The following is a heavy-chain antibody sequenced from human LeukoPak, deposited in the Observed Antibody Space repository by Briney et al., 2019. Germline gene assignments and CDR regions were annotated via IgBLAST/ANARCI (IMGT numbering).Heavy chain of an antibody. D-gene: IGHD5-24*01. J-gene: IGHJ4*02. Sequence: GGSLRLSCAASGFTFSSYSMNWVRQAPGKELEWVSSISSSSSYIYYADSVKGRFTISRDNAKNSLYLQMNSLRAEDTAVYYCASLTISNFDYWGQGTLVTVSS. CDR1: GFTFSSYS. CDR2: ISSSSSYI. CDR3: ASLTISNFDY. V-gene: IGHV3-21*01.